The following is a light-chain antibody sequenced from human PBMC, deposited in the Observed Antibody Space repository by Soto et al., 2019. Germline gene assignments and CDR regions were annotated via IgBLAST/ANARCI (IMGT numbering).Light chain of an antibody. CDR3: QQYNNWPPIT. CDR2: ATS. J-gene: IGKJ5*01. V-gene: IGKV3-15*01. Sequence: EIVMTQSPATLSVSPGERATLSCRASQSVSIKLAWYQQKPGQAPRLLIYATSTRPTGIPARFSGSGSGTEFTTLISSLQSEDFSVYYCQQYNNWPPITFGQGTRLEIK. CDR1: QSVSIK.